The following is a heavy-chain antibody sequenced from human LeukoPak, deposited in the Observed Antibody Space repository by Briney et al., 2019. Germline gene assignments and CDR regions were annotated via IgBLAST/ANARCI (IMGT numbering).Heavy chain of an antibody. J-gene: IGHJ4*02. D-gene: IGHD3-16*01. CDR3: VRDLILVWTPGDDFDF. CDR1: GFAVSAYW. Sequence: AGSRRLSCAASGFAVSAYWRPWVRQAPGKGLEWVSRINEDATTITYADSVKGRFIISRDNSKKSLYLQMNNLRAEDTAVYYCVRDLILVWTPGDDFDFWGQGTLVIVSS. CDR2: INEDATTI. V-gene: IGHV3-74*01.